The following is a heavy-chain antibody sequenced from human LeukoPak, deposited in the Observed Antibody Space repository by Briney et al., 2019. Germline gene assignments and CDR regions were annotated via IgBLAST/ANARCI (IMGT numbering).Heavy chain of an antibody. CDR2: INHSGST. D-gene: IGHD4-17*01. J-gene: IGHJ4*02. CDR3: ARGPRSIDYGDSFDY. Sequence: SETLSLTCAVYGGSFSGYYWSWIRQPPGKGLEWIGEINHSGSTNYNPSLKSRVTISVDTSKNQFSLKLSSVTAADTAVYYCARGPRSIDYGDSFDYWGQGTLVTVSS. CDR1: GGSFSGYY. V-gene: IGHV4-34*01.